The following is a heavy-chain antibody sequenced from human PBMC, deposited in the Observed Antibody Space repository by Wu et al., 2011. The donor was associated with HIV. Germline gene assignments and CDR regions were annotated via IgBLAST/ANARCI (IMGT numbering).Heavy chain of an antibody. CDR2: INPNNGGT. V-gene: IGHV1-2*02. J-gene: IGHJ5*02. D-gene: IGHD1-26*01. Sequence: QVQLVQSGAEVKKPGASVKVSCKASGYTFTGYYMHWVRQAPGQGLEWMGWINPNNGGTNYAQNFQGRVTMTRDTSISTAYMELSSLRSDDTAVYYCARWVGXSCWFDPWGQGTLVTVPS. CDR3: ARWVGXSCWFDP. CDR1: GYTFTGYY.